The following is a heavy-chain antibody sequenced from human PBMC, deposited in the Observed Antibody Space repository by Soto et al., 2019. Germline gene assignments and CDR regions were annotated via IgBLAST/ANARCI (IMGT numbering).Heavy chain of an antibody. CDR3: AREGVYSDYGDAFDI. CDR2: ISGSGGVT. D-gene: IGHD5-12*01. CDR1: GFTFSSNA. V-gene: IGHV3-23*01. J-gene: IGHJ3*02. Sequence: GGSLRLSCAASGFTFSSNAMSWVRQAPGKGLEWVSHISGSGGVTYYADSVKGRFTISRDNSKNTLNLQMNRLRVEDTAVYYCAREGVYSDYGDAFDIWGQGTMVTVSS.